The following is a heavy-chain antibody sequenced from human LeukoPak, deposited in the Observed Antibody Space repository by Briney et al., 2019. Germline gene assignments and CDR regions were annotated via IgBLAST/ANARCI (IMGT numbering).Heavy chain of an antibody. V-gene: IGHV4-34*01. D-gene: IGHD6-19*01. Sequence: SETLSLTCAVYGGSFSGYYWSWIRQPPGKGLEWIGEINPSGSTNYNPSLKSRVIISVDTSKNQFSLKLSSVTAADTAVYYCARGPVAGTSWGQGTLVTVSS. CDR3: ARGPVAGTS. CDR2: INPSGST. J-gene: IGHJ5*02. CDR1: GGSFSGYY.